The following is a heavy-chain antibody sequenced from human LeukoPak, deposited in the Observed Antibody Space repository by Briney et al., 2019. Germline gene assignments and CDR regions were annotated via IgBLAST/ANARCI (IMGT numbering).Heavy chain of an antibody. CDR2: IYTSGST. CDR1: GGSISTGSYY. V-gene: IGHV4-61*02. D-gene: IGHD6-19*01. Sequence: SQTLSLTCTVSGGSISTGSYYWSWIRQPAGKGLEWIGRIYTSGSTNYNPSLKSRVTISVDTSKNQFSLKLSSVTAADTAVYYCARDRSKQWLSWYFDLWGRGTLVTVSS. CDR3: ARDRSKQWLSWYFDL. J-gene: IGHJ2*01.